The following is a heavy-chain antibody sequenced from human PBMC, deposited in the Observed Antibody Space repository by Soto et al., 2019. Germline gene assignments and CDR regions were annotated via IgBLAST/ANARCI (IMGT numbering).Heavy chain of an antibody. CDR2: FYYSGTT. V-gene: IGHV4-31*03. CDR3: AILGRSSWAEGIDT. CDR1: GGSISSGGSY. Sequence: QVQLQEAGPGLVRPSETLSLTCNVSGGSISSGGSYWSWIRQHPEKGLEWIGHFYYSGTTFYNPSLKRRAILSLGASRAQLSLRLTAVTAADTAIYFCAILGRSSWAEGIDTWGQGTQVTVSS. D-gene: IGHD6-13*01. J-gene: IGHJ5*02.